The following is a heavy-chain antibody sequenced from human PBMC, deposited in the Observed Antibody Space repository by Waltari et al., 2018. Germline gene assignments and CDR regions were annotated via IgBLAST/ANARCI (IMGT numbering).Heavy chain of an antibody. CDR3: AVSGSYPGSDY. Sequence: QLQVQESGSGLVKPSQTLSLTCAVSGDSISSGPYPWRWIRQPPGKGVEWIGYISHSGNLYYNPSLKSRVTMSVDRSKKQFSLKLSSVTAADTAVYYCAVSGSYPGSDYWGQGTLVTVSS. V-gene: IGHV4-30-2*01. CDR2: ISHSGNL. CDR1: GDSISSGPYP. J-gene: IGHJ4*02. D-gene: IGHD1-26*01.